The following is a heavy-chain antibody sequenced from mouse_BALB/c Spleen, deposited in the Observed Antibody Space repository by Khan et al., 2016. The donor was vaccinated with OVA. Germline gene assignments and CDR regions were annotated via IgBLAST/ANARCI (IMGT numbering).Heavy chain of an antibody. V-gene: IGHV3-2*02. D-gene: IGHD1-1*01. CDR2: ISYSGST. CDR1: GYSITSDYA. Sequence: EVQLQESGPGLVKPSQSLSLTCTVTGYSITSDYAWNWIRQFPGNKLEWMGYISYSGSTTYNPSLKSRISITRDTSKNQFFLQLNSVTTEDTATXYCARRTTVVDYWYYDVWGAWTTVAVSS. CDR3: ARRTTVVDYWYYDV. J-gene: IGHJ1*01.